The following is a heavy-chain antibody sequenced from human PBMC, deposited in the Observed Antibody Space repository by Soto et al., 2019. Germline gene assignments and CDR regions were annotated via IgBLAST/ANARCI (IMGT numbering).Heavy chain of an antibody. V-gene: IGHV3-23*01. D-gene: IGHD5-12*01. CDR3: AKRSGGYSEFDY. CDR2: VDYTGFYT. Sequence: PWGSLRLSCAASGCSFSKFAMNWVRQPRGKGLEWVSSVDYTGFYTFYAASVKGRFTISRDNSKNMVYLELNSLRAEDTAVYYCAKRSGGYSEFDYWGQGTLVTVPS. CDR1: GCSFSKFA. J-gene: IGHJ4*02.